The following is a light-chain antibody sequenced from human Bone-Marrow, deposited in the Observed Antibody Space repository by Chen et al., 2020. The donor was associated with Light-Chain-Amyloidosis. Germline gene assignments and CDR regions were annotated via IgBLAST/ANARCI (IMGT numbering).Light chain of an antibody. CDR3: QSADSSGTYEVI. CDR1: DLPTKY. Sequence: SYELSQPPPVSVSPRQTARRPCSGDDLPTKYAYWYQQKPGQAPVLVIHRDTERPSGISVRFSGSSSGTTATLTISGVQAEDEADYHCQSADSSGTYEVIFGGGTKLTVL. V-gene: IGLV3-25*03. CDR2: RDT. J-gene: IGLJ2*01.